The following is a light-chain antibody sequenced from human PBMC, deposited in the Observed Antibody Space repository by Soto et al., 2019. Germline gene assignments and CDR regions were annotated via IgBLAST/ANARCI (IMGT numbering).Light chain of an antibody. J-gene: IGLJ2*01. CDR1: STDFENYNL. CDR3: SSYAGSSARVV. CDR2: EGT. Sequence: QSVLTQPASVSGSPGQSITISCTRSSTDFENYNLVSWYQHCPDKAPKLIIYEGTKRPSEISDRFSGSESDITASLIISGLQPEDEADYYCSSYAGSSARVVFGGGTQLTVL. V-gene: IGLV2-23*01.